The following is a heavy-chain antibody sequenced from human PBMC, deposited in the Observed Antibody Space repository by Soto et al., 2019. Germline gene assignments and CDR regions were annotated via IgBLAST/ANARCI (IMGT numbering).Heavy chain of an antibody. J-gene: IGHJ6*02. D-gene: IGHD1-7*01. Sequence: QVQLVQSGAEVKKPGSSVKVSCKASGGTFSSYAISWVRQAPGQGLEWMGGIIPIFGTANYAQKFQGRVTITADESTSTADMELSSLRSEDTAVYYCARGRARVTITGTSYYYYYGMDVWGQGTTVTVSS. CDR3: ARGRARVTITGTSYYYYYGMDV. CDR2: IIPIFGTA. CDR1: GGTFSSYA. V-gene: IGHV1-69*01.